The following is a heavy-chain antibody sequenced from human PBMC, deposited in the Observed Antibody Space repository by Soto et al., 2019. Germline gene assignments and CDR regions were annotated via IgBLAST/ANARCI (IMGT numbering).Heavy chain of an antibody. Sequence: SETLSLTCTVSGGSISSGDYYWSWIRQPPGKGLEWIGYIYYSGSTYYNPSLKSRVTISADTSKNQFSLRLSSVTAADTAVYYCPRGHGNLDYWGQGTLVTVSS. J-gene: IGHJ4*02. V-gene: IGHV4-30-4*01. CDR1: GGSISSGDYY. CDR2: IYYSGST. CDR3: PRGHGNLDY.